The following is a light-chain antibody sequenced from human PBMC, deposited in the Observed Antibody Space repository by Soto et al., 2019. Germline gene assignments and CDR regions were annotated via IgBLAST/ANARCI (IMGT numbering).Light chain of an antibody. J-gene: IGLJ2*01. V-gene: IGLV1-40*01. CDR2: GSN. Sequence: QLVLTQPPSVSGAPGQRVTISCTGSSSNVGAGYDIHWYQQLPGRAPKVLIYGSNSRPSGVPDRFSGSKSGTSASLAITGLQAEDEADYYCQSYDTSLRAVVFGGGTKVTVL. CDR3: QSYDTSLRAVV. CDR1: SSNVGAGYD.